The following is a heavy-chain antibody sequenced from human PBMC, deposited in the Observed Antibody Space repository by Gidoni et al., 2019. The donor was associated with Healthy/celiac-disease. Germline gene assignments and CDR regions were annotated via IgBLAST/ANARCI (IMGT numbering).Heavy chain of an antibody. CDR2: IWYDGSNK. D-gene: IGHD6-6*01. CDR3: AREPYSSSSGLWYYYYGMDV. CDR1: GFTFSSYG. Sequence: QVQLVESGGGVVQPGRSLRLSCAASGFTFSSYGMHWVRQAPGKGLEWVAVIWYDGSNKDYADSVKGRFTISRDNSKNTLYLQMNSLRAEDTAVYYCAREPYSSSSGLWYYYYGMDVWGQGTTVTVSS. J-gene: IGHJ6*02. V-gene: IGHV3-33*01.